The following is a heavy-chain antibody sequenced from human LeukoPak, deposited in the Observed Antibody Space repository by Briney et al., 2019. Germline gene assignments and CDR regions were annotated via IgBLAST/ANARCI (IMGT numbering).Heavy chain of an antibody. CDR3: ARDQAVAYSSLPPYYYYGMDV. D-gene: IGHD6-19*01. CDR1: GFSFRSYW. V-gene: IGHV3-7*03. J-gene: IGHJ6*02. CDR2: IAQDGSEK. Sequence: GGSLRLSCAASGFSFRSYWMSWVRQAPGKGLEWVANIAQDGSEKYYADSVKGRFTISRDNGKNSLYLQMYSLRVEDTAVYYCARDQAVAYSSLPPYYYYGMDVWGQGTTVTVSS.